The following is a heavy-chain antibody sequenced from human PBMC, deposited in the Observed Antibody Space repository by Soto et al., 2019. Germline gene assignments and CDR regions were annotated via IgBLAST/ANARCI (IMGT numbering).Heavy chain of an antibody. D-gene: IGHD3-10*01. J-gene: IGHJ4*02. CDR3: ARMVGSGSSDY. Sequence: SETLSLTCTVSGGSVSSGSYYWSWIRQPPGKGLEWIGYIYYSGSTNYNPSLKSRVTISVDTYKNQFSLKLSSVTAADTDVYYCARMVGSGSSDYWGQGTLVTVSS. CDR2: IYYSGST. CDR1: GGSVSSGSYY. V-gene: IGHV4-61*01.